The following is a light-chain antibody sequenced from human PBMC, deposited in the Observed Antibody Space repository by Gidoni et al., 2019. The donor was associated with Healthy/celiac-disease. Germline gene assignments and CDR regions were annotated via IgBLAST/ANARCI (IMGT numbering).Light chain of an antibody. V-gene: IGLV2-11*01. CDR1: SSDVGGYNY. J-gene: IGLJ2*01. CDR2: DVS. CDR3: CSYEGSYTLV. Sequence: QSALTQPRSVSGSPVQSVTISCTGTSSDVGGYNYVSWYQQHPGKAPKLMIYDVSKRPSGVHDRFSGSKSGNTASLTISGLQAEDEADYYCCSYEGSYTLVFGGGTKLTVL.